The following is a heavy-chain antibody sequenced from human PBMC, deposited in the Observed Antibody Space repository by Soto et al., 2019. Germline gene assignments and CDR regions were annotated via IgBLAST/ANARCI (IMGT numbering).Heavy chain of an antibody. CDR1: GGTFSSYA. Sequence: QVQLVQSGAEVKKPGSSVKVSCKASGGTFSSYAISWVRQDPGQGLEWMGGIIPIFGTANYAQKFQGRVTITADESTSTAYMELSSLRSEDTAVYYCAREGGLGYCSGGSCYSGGYWGQGTLVTVSS. J-gene: IGHJ4*02. D-gene: IGHD2-15*01. CDR2: IIPIFGTA. V-gene: IGHV1-69*01. CDR3: AREGGLGYCSGGSCYSGGY.